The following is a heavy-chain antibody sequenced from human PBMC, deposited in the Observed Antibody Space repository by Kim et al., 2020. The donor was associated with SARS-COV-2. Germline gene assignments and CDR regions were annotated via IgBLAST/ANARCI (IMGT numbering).Heavy chain of an antibody. D-gene: IGHD6-13*01. CDR2: IIPIFGTA. Sequence: SVKVSCKASGGTFSSYAISWVRQAPGQGLEWMGGIIPIFGTANYAQKFQGRVTITADESTSTAYMELSSLRSEDTAVYYCARAKEDRAAAGTGGLDYWGQGTLVTVSS. CDR1: GGTFSSYA. V-gene: IGHV1-69*13. J-gene: IGHJ4*02. CDR3: ARAKEDRAAAGTGGLDY.